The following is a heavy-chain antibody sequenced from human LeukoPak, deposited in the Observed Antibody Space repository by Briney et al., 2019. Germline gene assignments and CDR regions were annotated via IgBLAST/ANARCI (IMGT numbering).Heavy chain of an antibody. Sequence: GGSLRLSCAASGFTFSSYAMSWVRQAPGKGLEWVSAISGSGGSTYYADSVKGRFTISRDNSKNTLYLQMNSLRAEDTAVYYCAKASGSDIGSSWYQGYYYYGMDVWGQGTTVTVSS. CDR3: AKASGSDIGSSWYQGYYYYGMDV. D-gene: IGHD6-13*01. CDR1: GFTFSSYA. CDR2: ISGSGGST. J-gene: IGHJ6*02. V-gene: IGHV3-23*01.